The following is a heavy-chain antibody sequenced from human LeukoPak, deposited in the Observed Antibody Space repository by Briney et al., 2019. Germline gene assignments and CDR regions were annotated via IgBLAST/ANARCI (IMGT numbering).Heavy chain of an antibody. D-gene: IGHD1-26*01. CDR1: GFNFNSYA. CDR3: AKGIESSGTYYTSFDY. Sequence: GGSLRLSCAASGFNFNSYALSWVRHAPGKGLECVSGISGSGGATKYADSVEGRFTISRDNAKSTLFLQMSSLRAEDTAIYYCAKGIESSGTYYTSFDYWGQGTLVTVSS. J-gene: IGHJ4*02. V-gene: IGHV3-23*01. CDR2: ISGSGGAT.